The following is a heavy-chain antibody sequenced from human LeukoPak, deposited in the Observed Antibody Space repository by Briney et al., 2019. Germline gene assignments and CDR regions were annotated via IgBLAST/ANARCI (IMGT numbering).Heavy chain of an antibody. CDR3: ARVVPPTDYGSGSYFWDPYYFDY. D-gene: IGHD3-10*01. V-gene: IGHV3-23*01. CDR1: GFTFTSYA. CDR2: ISGSGGST. J-gene: IGHJ4*02. Sequence: GGSLRLSCAASGFTFTSYAMSWVRQAPGKGLEWVSAISGSGGSTYYADSVKGRFTISRDNSKNTLYLQMNSLRAEDTAVYYCARVVPPTDYGSGSYFWDPYYFDYWGQGTLVTVSS.